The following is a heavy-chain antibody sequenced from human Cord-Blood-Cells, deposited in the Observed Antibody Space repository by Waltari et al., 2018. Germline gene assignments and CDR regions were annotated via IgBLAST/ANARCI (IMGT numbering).Heavy chain of an antibody. CDR3: ARTSRDAFDI. CDR1: GGSFSGYY. CDR2: INHSGST. V-gene: IGHV4-34*01. Sequence: QVQLQQWGAGLLKPSETLSLTCAVYGGSFSGYYWSWIRQPPGKGLEWIGEINHSGSTNYNPSLKSRVTTSVDTSKNQFSLKLSSVTAADTAVYYCARTSRDAFDIWGQGTMVTVSS. J-gene: IGHJ3*02.